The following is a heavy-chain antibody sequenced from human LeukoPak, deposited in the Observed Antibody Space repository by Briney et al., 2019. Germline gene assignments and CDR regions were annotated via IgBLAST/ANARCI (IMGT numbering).Heavy chain of an antibody. V-gene: IGHV3-33*01. D-gene: IGHD1-26*01. CDR2: IWYDGSNK. Sequence: GSLRLSCAASGFTFSSYGMHWARQAPGKGLEWVAVIWYDGSNKYYADSVKGRFTISRDNSKNTLYLQMNNLRAEDTAVYYCARDSGSYGFDYWGQGTLVTVSS. CDR1: GFTFSSYG. J-gene: IGHJ4*02. CDR3: ARDSGSYGFDY.